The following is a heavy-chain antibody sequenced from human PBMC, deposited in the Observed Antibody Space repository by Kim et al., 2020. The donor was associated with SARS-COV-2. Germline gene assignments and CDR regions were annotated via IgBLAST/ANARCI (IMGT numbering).Heavy chain of an antibody. D-gene: IGHD2-21*02. CDR3: ARITCGGDCYLGAPFDY. Sequence: SVKVSCKASGGTFSSYALSWVRQAPGQGLEWMGGIIPIFGTANYAQKFQGRVTNTADESTSTAYMELSSLRSEDTAVYYCARITCGGDCYLGAPFDYWGQGTLVTVSS. J-gene: IGHJ4*02. CDR2: IIPIFGTA. V-gene: IGHV1-69*13. CDR1: GGTFSSYA.